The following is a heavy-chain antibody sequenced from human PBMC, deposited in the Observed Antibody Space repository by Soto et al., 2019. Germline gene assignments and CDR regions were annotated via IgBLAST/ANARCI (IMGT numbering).Heavy chain of an antibody. CDR3: ARATNYYDSSGYLTYFDY. CDR2: ISSSSSYT. J-gene: IGHJ4*02. Sequence: QVQLVESGGGLVKPGGSLRLSCAASGFTFSDYYMSWIRQAPGKGLEWVSYISSSSSYTNYADSVKGRFTISRDNAKNSLYLQMNSLRAEDTAVYYCARATNYYDSSGYLTYFDYWGQGTLVTVSS. V-gene: IGHV3-11*06. CDR1: GFTFSDYY. D-gene: IGHD3-22*01.